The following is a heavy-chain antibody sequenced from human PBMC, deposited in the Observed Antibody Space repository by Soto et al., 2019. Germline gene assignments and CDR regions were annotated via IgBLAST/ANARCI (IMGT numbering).Heavy chain of an antibody. Sequence: TLSLTCTVSGGSISSGGYYWSWIRQHPGKGLEWIGYIYYSGSTFYNPSLKSRVTISVDTSKYQFSLKLSSVTAADTAVYYCARGQDARYFDYWGQGTLVTVSS. CDR1: GGSISSGGYY. V-gene: IGHV4-31*03. J-gene: IGHJ4*02. CDR3: ARGQDARYFDY. CDR2: IYYSGST. D-gene: IGHD2-15*01.